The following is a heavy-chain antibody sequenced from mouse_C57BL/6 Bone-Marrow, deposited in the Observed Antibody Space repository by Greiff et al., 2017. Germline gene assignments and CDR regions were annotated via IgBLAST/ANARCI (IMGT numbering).Heavy chain of an antibody. CDR3: ARDYYGSSYGGNWYFDV. CDR2: ISDGGSYT. J-gene: IGHJ1*03. V-gene: IGHV5-4*01. D-gene: IGHD1-1*01. Sequence: EVQGVESGGGLVKPGGSLKLSCAASGFTFSSYAMSWVRQTPEKRLEWVATISDGGSYTYYPDNVKGRFTISRDNAKNNLYLQMSHLKSEDTAMYYCARDYYGSSYGGNWYFDVWGTGTTVTVSS. CDR1: GFTFSSYA.